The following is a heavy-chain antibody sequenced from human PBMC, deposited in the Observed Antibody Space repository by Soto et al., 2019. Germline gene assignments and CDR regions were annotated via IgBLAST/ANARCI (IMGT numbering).Heavy chain of an antibody. V-gene: IGHV3-21*01. D-gene: IGHD6-13*01. CDR3: TRDASRDSSARGWFDP. J-gene: IGHJ5*02. Sequence: KPGGSLRLSCAASGFTFRSFTMNWVRQAPGKGLEWVSTISSNSAYIYYTDALRGRFTISRDNAKNSLHLQMNSLRAGDTAVYYCTRDASRDSSARGWFDPWGPGTLVTVSS. CDR2: ISSNSAYI. CDR1: GFTFRSFT.